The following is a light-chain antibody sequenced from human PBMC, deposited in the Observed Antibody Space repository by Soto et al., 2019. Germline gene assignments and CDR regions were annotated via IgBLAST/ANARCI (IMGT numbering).Light chain of an antibody. J-gene: IGKJ3*01. CDR3: QQSYHAVT. CDR2: ETS. Sequence: DIQMTQSPSSLSASVGDRVTITCRASESISSYLNWYQQKPGKAPKLLIYETSNLHRGVPSRFSAGLSGTNFTLTVSSLQPDDFATYYCQQSYHAVTFGPGTKVDIK. CDR1: ESISSY. V-gene: IGKV1-39*01.